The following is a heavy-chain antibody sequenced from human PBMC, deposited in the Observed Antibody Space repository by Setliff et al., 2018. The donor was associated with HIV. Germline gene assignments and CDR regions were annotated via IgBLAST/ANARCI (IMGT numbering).Heavy chain of an antibody. Sequence: ASVKVSCKVSGYTFTHNAINWVRQAPGQGLEWMGWIDTFSGKPVYDQAFTGRFVFSLDTSVSTAYLQINDLRAEDTAVYYCAKATWEVWGQGTPVTVSS. CDR3: AKATWEV. CDR2: IDTFSGKP. CDR1: GYTFTHNA. J-gene: IGHJ4*01. V-gene: IGHV7-4-1*02. D-gene: IGHD1-26*01.